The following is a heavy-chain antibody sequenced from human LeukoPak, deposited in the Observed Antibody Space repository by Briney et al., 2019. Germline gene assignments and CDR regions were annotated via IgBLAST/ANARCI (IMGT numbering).Heavy chain of an antibody. CDR3: ATNDIVVVPAAHFDY. V-gene: IGHV4-30-2*01. CDR1: GGSISSGGYY. J-gene: IGHJ4*02. Sequence: SQTLSLTCTVSGGSISSGGYYWNWIRQPPGKGLEWIGYIYQTGNTYYNPSLKSRVTISLDRSKNRFSLKLSSVTAADTAVYYCATNDIVVVPAAHFDYWGQGTLVTVSS. CDR2: IYQTGNT. D-gene: IGHD2-2*01.